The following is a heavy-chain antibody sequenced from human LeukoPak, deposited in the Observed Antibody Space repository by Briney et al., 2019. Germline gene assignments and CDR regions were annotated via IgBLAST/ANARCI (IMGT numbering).Heavy chain of an antibody. CDR2: INPSGGST. D-gene: IGHD3-3*01. Sequence: ASVKVSCKASGYTFTSYGISWVRQAPGQGLEWMGIINPSGGSTSYAQKFQGRVTMTRDTSTSTVYMELSSLRSEDTAVYYCARDIGGADAFDIWGQGTMVTVSS. J-gene: IGHJ3*02. V-gene: IGHV1-46*01. CDR3: ARDIGGADAFDI. CDR1: GYTFTSYG.